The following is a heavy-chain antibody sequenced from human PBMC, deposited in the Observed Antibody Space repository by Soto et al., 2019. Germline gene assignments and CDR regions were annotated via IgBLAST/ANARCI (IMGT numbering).Heavy chain of an antibody. CDR1: GENVSSKSAA. CDR2: TYYRSKWYN. J-gene: IGHJ6*02. V-gene: IGHV6-1*01. Sequence: SQTLALTCAMSGENVSSKSAAWNWISQSPSRGLEWLGRTYYRSKWYNDYAVSVKSRITINPDTSRNQFSLQLNSVTPEDTAVYYCARVLSKVVMIRPGGYYYGMDVWGQGTTFTVSS. D-gene: IGHD3-16*01. CDR3: ARVLSKVVMIRPGGYYYGMDV.